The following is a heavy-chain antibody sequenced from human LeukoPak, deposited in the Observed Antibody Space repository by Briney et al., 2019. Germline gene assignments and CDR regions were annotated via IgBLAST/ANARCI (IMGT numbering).Heavy chain of an antibody. D-gene: IGHD1-26*01. Sequence: PGGSLRLSCSVSGFTFSTYAMSWVRQAPGKGLEWVPTISGSGGSTFYADSVKGRFTISRDNFKNTLYLQMNSLRAEDTAVYYCAKDQSGSYYLLDYWGQGTLATVSS. CDR3: AKDQSGSYYLLDY. CDR1: GFTFSTYA. CDR2: ISGSGGST. V-gene: IGHV3-23*01. J-gene: IGHJ4*02.